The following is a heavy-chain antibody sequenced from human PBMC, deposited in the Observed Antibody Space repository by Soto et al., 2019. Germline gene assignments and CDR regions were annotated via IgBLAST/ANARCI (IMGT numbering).Heavy chain of an antibody. V-gene: IGHV1-18*01. J-gene: IGHJ6*02. D-gene: IGHD6-6*01. Sequence: ASVKVSCKASGYTFTSYGISWVRQAPGQGLEWMGWISAYNGNTNYAQKLQGRVTMTTDTSTSTAYMELRSLRSDDTAVYYCARDYGRAARRDYFDGIDVWGQGTTVTVSS. CDR1: GYTFTSYG. CDR3: ARDYGRAARRDYFDGIDV. CDR2: ISAYNGNT.